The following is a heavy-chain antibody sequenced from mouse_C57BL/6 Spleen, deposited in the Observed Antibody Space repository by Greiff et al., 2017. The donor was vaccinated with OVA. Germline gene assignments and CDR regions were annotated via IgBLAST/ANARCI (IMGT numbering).Heavy chain of an antibody. Sequence: VQLQQSGAELVRPGASVKLSCTASGFNIKDYYMHWVKQRPEQGLEWIGRIDPANGNTKYAPKFQGKATITADTSSNTAYLQLSSLTSEDTAIYYCARGIHYDCYFDYWGQGTTLTVSS. V-gene: IGHV14-3*01. CDR2: IDPANGNT. CDR1: GFNIKDYY. D-gene: IGHD2-4*01. J-gene: IGHJ2*01. CDR3: ARGIHYDCYFDY.